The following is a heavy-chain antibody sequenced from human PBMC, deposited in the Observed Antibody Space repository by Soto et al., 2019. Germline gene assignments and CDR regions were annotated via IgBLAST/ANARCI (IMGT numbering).Heavy chain of an antibody. CDR2: IYWDDDK. CDR1: GFSLSTSGVG. CDR3: AHSSMIVVAPPYFDY. Sequence: SGPTIVNPTQTLALTSAFSGFSLSTSGVGVGWIRQPPGKALEWLALIYWDDDKRYSPSLKSRLTISKDTSKNQVVLTMTNMDPVDTATYYCAHSSMIVVAPPYFDYWGQGTLVTVSS. V-gene: IGHV2-5*02. D-gene: IGHD3-22*01. J-gene: IGHJ4*02.